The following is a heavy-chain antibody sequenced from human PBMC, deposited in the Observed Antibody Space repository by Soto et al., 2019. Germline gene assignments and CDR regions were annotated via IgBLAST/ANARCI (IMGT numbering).Heavy chain of an antibody. CDR2: IYYSGST. V-gene: IGHV4-39*01. Sequence: PSETLSLTCTVSGGSISSSSYYWGWIRQPPGKGLEWIGSIYYSGSTYYNPSLKSRVTISVDTSKNQFSLKLSSVTAADTAVYYCARHFSESWYYGSGSYYNEYPNWFEPWGQGTLVTVSS. CDR1: GGSISSSSYY. CDR3: ARHFSESWYYGSGSYYNEYPNWFEP. D-gene: IGHD3-10*01. J-gene: IGHJ5*02.